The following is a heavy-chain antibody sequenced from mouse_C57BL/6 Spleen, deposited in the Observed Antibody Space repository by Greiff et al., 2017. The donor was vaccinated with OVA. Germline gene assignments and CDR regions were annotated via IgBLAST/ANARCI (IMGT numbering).Heavy chain of an antibody. D-gene: IGHD1-1*01. V-gene: IGHV1-53*01. CDR3: ARERGYYYGSSYYFDY. CDR2: INPSNGGT. J-gene: IGHJ2*01. Sequence: QVQLQQPGTELVKPGASVKLSCKASGYTFTSYWMHWVKQRPGQGLEWIGNINPSNGGTNYNEKFKSKATLTVDKSSSTAYLQLSSLTSEDSAVYYCARERGYYYGSSYYFDYWGQGTTLTVSS. CDR1: GYTFTSYW.